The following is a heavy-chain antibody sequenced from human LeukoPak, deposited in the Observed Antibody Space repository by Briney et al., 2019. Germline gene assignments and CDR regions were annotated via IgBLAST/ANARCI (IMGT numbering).Heavy chain of an antibody. V-gene: IGHV3-23*01. Sequence: GGSLRLSCAASGFTFSSYAMSWVRQAPGKGLEWVSAMSGSGGTTYYADSVKGRFTISRDNSKNTVYLQMNSLRAEDTAVYYCARGSLGDGSLLIDYWGQGTLVTVSS. D-gene: IGHD1-26*01. CDR2: MSGSGGTT. CDR1: GFTFSSYA. J-gene: IGHJ4*02. CDR3: ARGSLGDGSLLIDY.